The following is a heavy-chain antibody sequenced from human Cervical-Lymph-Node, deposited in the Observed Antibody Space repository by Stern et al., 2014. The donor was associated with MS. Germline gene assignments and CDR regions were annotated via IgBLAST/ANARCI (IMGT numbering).Heavy chain of an antibody. Sequence: VQLVQSGPGLVKPSQTLSLTCTVSGASISSGTSYWSWIRQPAGGGLEWIGRLHASGAPYYNPSLKSRVTISGDTSTYKFSPNLNSVTAADTAVYYCARGHWELLGNNYFDSWGQGTLVTVSS. CDR3: ARGHWELLGNNYFDS. V-gene: IGHV4-61*02. D-gene: IGHD1-26*01. J-gene: IGHJ4*02. CDR1: GASISSGTSY. CDR2: LHASGAP.